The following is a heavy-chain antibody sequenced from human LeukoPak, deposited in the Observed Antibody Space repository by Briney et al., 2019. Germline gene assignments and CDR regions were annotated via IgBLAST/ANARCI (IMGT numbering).Heavy chain of an antibody. CDR3: ARVHGGDDAFDI. Sequence: ASVKVSCKASGYTFTSYDINWVRQATGQGLEWMGWMNPNSGNTGYAQKFQGRVTMTRNTSISTAYMELSSPRSEDTAVYYCARVHGGDDAFDIWGQGTMVTVSS. CDR2: MNPNSGNT. CDR1: GYTFTSYD. D-gene: IGHD4-23*01. J-gene: IGHJ3*02. V-gene: IGHV1-8*01.